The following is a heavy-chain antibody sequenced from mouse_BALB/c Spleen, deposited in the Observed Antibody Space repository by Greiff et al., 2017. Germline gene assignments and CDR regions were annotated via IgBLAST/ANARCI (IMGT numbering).Heavy chain of an antibody. D-gene: IGHD2-1*01. J-gene: IGHJ3*01. CDR1: GFAFSSYD. CDR3: ARQDGNYVRFAY. Sequence: EVMLVESGGGLVKPGGSLKLSCAASGFAFSSYDMSWVRQTPEKRLEWVAYISSGGGSTYYPDTVKGRFTISRDNAKNTLYLQMSSLKSEDTAMYYCARQDGNYVRFAYWGQGTLVTVSA. CDR2: ISSGGGST. V-gene: IGHV5-12-1*01.